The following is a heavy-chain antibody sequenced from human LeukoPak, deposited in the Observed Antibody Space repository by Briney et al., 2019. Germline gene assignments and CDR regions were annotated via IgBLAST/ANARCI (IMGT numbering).Heavy chain of an antibody. CDR1: GFTFSSYS. CDR2: ISSSSTYI. CDR3: GLETRKKSNSWFRAAEYFQH. D-gene: IGHD6-13*01. Sequence: PGGSLRLSCTASGFTFSSYSMNWVRQAPGKGLEWVSSISSSSTYIYYADSVKGRFTISRDNAKNSLYLQMNSLRAEDTAVYYCGLETRKKSNSWFRAAEYFQHWGQGTLVTVSS. J-gene: IGHJ1*01. V-gene: IGHV3-21*01.